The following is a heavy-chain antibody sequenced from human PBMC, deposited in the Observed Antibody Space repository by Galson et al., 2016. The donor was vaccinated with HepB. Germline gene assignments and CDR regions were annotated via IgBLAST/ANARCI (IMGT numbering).Heavy chain of an antibody. CDR1: GVNNFD. D-gene: IGHD7-27*01. CDR2: LGDDGNDE. V-gene: IGHV3-30*03. Sequence: SLRLSCAASGVNNFDRHWVRQAPGKGLEWIAVLGDDGNDENYADSVKGRFTISRDESKSTVYLHMTGLSLADTAVYYCASWTGPQLRTRAYHHYGMNIWGQGTTVTGS. J-gene: IGHJ6*02. CDR3: ASWTGPQLRTRAYHHYGMNI.